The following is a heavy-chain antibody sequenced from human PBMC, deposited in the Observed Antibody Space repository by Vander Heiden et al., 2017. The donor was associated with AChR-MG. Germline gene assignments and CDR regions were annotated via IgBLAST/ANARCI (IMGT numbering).Heavy chain of an antibody. J-gene: IGHJ6*02. V-gene: IGHV3-23*01. Sequence: EVQLLESGGGLVQPGGSLRLSCPASGFTFSSYAMGWVRQAPGKGLEWVSAISGSGGSTYYADSVKGRFTISRDNSKNTLYLQMNSLRAEDTAVYYCATKYCSGGSCYGVEYGMDVWGQGTTVTVSS. CDR3: ATKYCSGGSCYGVEYGMDV. CDR1: GFTFSSYA. CDR2: ISGSGGST. D-gene: IGHD2-15*01.